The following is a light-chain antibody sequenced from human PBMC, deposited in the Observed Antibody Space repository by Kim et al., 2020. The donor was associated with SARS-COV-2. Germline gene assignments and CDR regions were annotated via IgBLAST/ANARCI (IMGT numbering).Light chain of an antibody. Sequence: ASHSCRSSQSLLIGNAYYFDWYHQKPGQSPQLLIYLASNRAAGVPDRFSGSGSGTDFTLKISRVEAEDVGTYYCMQTVQPPRTFGQGTRLEIK. CDR2: LAS. J-gene: IGKJ5*01. CDR1: QSLLIGNAYY. CDR3: MQTVQPPRT. V-gene: IGKV2-28*01.